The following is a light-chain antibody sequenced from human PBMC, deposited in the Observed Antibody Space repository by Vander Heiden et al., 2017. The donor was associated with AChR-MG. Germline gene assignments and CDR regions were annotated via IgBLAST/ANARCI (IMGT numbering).Light chain of an antibody. CDR1: QGISSY. J-gene: IGKJ4*01. V-gene: IGKV1-9*01. CDR2: A. CDR3: QQLNSYPVT. Sequence: DIQLTQSPSFLSASVGDRVTITCRASQGISSYLAWYQQKPGKAPKLLIYAASRFSGSGSGTEFTLTISSLQPEDFATYYCQQLNSYPVTFGGGTKVEIQ.